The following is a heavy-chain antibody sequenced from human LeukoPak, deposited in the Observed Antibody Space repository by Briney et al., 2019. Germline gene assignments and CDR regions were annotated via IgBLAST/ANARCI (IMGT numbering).Heavy chain of an antibody. Sequence: GRSLRLSCAASGFTFSSYGMHWVRQAPGKGLEGVSYISSSGSTIYCADSVKGRFTISRDNAKNSLYLQMNSLRAEDTAVYYCARGAGTVVRGKNFDYWGQGTLVTVSS. CDR1: GFTFSSYG. CDR2: ISSSGSTI. J-gene: IGHJ4*02. D-gene: IGHD4-23*01. CDR3: ARGAGTVVRGKNFDY. V-gene: IGHV3-48*04.